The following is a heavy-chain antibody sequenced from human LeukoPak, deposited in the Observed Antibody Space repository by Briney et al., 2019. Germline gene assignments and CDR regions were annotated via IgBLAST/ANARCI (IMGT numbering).Heavy chain of an antibody. V-gene: IGHV3-53*01. CDR3: ARDLGGSYDY. J-gene: IGHJ4*02. D-gene: IGHD1-26*01. Sequence: TGGSLRLSCAASGFTVSSNYMSWVRQAPGKGLEWVSVIYSGGSTYYADSVKGRFTISRDNSKNTLYLQMSSLRAEDTAVYYCARDLGGSYDYWGQGTLVTVSS. CDR2: IYSGGST. CDR1: GFTVSSNY.